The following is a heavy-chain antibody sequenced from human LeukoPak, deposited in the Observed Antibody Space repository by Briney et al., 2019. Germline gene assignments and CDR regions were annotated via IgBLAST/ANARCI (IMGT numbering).Heavy chain of an antibody. CDR3: ARDSKLYCSSTSCYMDV. D-gene: IGHD2-2*01. Sequence: GRSLRLSCAASGFTFSSYGMHWVRQAPGKGLEWVAVISYDGSNKYYADSVKGRFTISRDNSKNTLYLQMNSLRAEDTAVYYCARDSKLYCSSTSCYMDVWGKGTTVTVSS. CDR2: ISYDGSNK. CDR1: GFTFSSYG. V-gene: IGHV3-30*03. J-gene: IGHJ6*04.